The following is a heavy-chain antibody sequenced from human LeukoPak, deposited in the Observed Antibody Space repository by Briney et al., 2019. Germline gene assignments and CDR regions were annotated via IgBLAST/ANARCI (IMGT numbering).Heavy chain of an antibody. CDR3: AKDAAYYDSSGNVDY. Sequence: GRSLRLSCAASGFTFDDYAMHWVRRAPGKGLEWVSGISWNSGSIGYADSVKGRFTISRDNAKNSLYLQMNSLRAEDTALYYCAKDAAYYDSSGNVDYWGQGTLVTVSS. CDR1: GFTFDDYA. CDR2: ISWNSGSI. J-gene: IGHJ4*02. V-gene: IGHV3-9*01. D-gene: IGHD3-22*01.